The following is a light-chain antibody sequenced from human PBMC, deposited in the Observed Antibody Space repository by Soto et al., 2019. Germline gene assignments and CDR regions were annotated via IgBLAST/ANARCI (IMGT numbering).Light chain of an antibody. J-gene: IGKJ2*01. V-gene: IGKV3-15*01. CDR3: QHYNNWPVYT. Sequence: EIVMTQSPATLSVSPGERATLSCRASQSVSSNLAWYQQKPGQAPRLLIYGASTRATGIPARFSGSGSGTEFTLTISSLQSEDFAVYYCQHYNNWPVYTCGQGTKLEIK. CDR2: GAS. CDR1: QSVSSN.